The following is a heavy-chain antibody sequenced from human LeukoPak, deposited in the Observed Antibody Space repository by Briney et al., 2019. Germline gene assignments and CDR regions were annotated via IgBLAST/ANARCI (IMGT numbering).Heavy chain of an antibody. CDR2: ISYDGSNK. V-gene: IGHV3-30*01. J-gene: IGHJ4*02. Sequence: GRSLRLSCAASGFTFSSYAMHWVRQAPGKGLEWVAVISYDGSNKYYADSVKGRFTISRDNSKNTLYLQMNSLSAEDTAVYYCASIVGATSRPDYWGQGTLVTVSS. CDR3: ASIVGATSRPDY. CDR1: GFTFSSYA. D-gene: IGHD1-26*01.